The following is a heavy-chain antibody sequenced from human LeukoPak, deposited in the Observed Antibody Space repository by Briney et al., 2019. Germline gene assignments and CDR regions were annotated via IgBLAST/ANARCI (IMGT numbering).Heavy chain of an antibody. CDR1: GFTFTSYA. CDR2: ISGIGDST. J-gene: IGHJ4*02. D-gene: IGHD2-21*01. Sequence: GGSLRLSCAASGFTFTSYAMSWLRQVPGKGLGWVAAISGIGDSTYYGDFVKGRFTLARDNSKNTLFLQMNTLRADDTAVYYCAREIGPRKNVDYWGQGTLVTVSS. V-gene: IGHV3-23*01. CDR3: AREIGPRKNVDY.